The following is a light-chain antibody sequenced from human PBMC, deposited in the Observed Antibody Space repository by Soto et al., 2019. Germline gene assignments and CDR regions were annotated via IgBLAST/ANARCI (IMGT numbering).Light chain of an antibody. CDR2: GAS. CDR3: QQYSSSGNT. Sequence: EIVLTQSPGTLSLSPGERATLSCRASQSVSGSYLDWYQQKPGQAPRLLMYGASSRATDIPDRFSGSGSGTDFTLTISRLETEDFAVYYCQQYSSSGNTFGQGTKLEIK. CDR1: QSVSGSY. J-gene: IGKJ2*01. V-gene: IGKV3-20*01.